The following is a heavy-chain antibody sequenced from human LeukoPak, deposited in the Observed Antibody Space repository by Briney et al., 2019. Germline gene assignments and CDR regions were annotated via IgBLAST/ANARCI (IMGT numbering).Heavy chain of an antibody. D-gene: IGHD6-13*01. CDR3: ARGVRSRWYGNAFDI. Sequence: SETLSLTCTVSGGSISSYYWSWIRQPAGKGLEWIGRIYTSGSTNYNPSLKSRVTMSVDMSKNQFSLKLSSVTAADTAVYYCARGVRSRWYGNAFDIWGQGTMVTVSS. V-gene: IGHV4-4*07. CDR1: GGSISSYY. CDR2: IYTSGST. J-gene: IGHJ3*02.